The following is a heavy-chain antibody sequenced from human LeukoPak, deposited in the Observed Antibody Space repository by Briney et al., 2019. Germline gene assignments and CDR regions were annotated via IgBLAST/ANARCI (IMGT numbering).Heavy chain of an antibody. CDR2: IYGGGST. CDR1: GFTVSYNY. V-gene: IGHV3-53*01. D-gene: IGHD3-10*01. Sequence: SGGSLRLSCAVSGFTVSYNYMSWVRQAPGEGLEWVSDIYGGGSTYNPGPVKGRFTISRDNSKNTLYLQMNGLSGEATAVYYCARGVRGPGAFDIWGQETMVTVSS. J-gene: IGHJ3*02. CDR3: ARGVRGPGAFDI.